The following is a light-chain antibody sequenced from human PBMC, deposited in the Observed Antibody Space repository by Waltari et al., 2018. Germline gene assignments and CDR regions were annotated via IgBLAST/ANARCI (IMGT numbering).Light chain of an antibody. CDR3: QHYVRLPAT. V-gene: IGKV3-20*01. J-gene: IGKJ1*01. CDR2: AAS. Sequence: EIVLTQSPGTLSLSPGERATLACRASQSVGRSLARYQQKPGQAPRLLIYAASRRATGIPDRFSGSGSGTDFSLTISRLEPEDFAVYYCQHYVRLPATFGQGTKVEI. CDR1: QSVGRS.